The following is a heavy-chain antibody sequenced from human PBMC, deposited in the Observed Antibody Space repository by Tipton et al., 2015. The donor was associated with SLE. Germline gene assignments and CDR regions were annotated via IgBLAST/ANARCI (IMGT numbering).Heavy chain of an antibody. D-gene: IGHD5-18*01. V-gene: IGHV4-59*11. Sequence: TLSLTCTVSGGSISSHYWSWIRQPPGKGLEWIGYIYYSGSTIYNPSLKSRVTISVDTSKNQFSLQLNSVTPEDTAVYYCAREDTAMAGSEAFDIWGQGTMVTVSS. CDR2: IYYSGST. CDR3: AREDTAMAGSEAFDI. J-gene: IGHJ3*02. CDR1: GGSISSHY.